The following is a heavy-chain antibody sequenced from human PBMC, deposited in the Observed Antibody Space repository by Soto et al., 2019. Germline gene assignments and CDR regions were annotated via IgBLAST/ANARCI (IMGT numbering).Heavy chain of an antibody. Sequence: ASVKVSCKASGYTFTNYAMHWVRQAPGQRLEWMGWINAGNGNTRYSQKFQGRVTITRDTSASTAYMDLSSLTSEDTAVYYCARGVGSGSYYNQYNWFDPWGQGTLVTVSS. D-gene: IGHD3-10*01. CDR1: GYTFTNYA. V-gene: IGHV1-3*01. J-gene: IGHJ5*02. CDR3: ARGVGSGSYYNQYNWFDP. CDR2: INAGNGNT.